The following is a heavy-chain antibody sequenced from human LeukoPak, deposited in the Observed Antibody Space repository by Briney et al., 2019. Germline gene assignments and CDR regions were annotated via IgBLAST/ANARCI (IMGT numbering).Heavy chain of an antibody. CDR1: GGSISSGGYS. Sequence: SETLSLTCAVSGGSISSGGYSWSWIRQPPGTGLEWIGFISHSGTASYNPSLKSRLTISVDMSKNQFSLKLSSVTAADTAVYYCAISITMVRGVLDYWGQGTLVTVSS. CDR2: ISHSGTA. D-gene: IGHD3-10*01. J-gene: IGHJ4*02. CDR3: AISITMVRGVLDY. V-gene: IGHV4-30-2*01.